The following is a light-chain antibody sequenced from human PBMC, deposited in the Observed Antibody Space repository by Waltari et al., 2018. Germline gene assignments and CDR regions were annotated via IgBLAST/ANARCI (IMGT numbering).Light chain of an antibody. CDR3: QQSYSTPGWT. V-gene: IGKV1-39*01. CDR1: QSISSY. CDR2: AAS. Sequence: DIQMTQSPSSLSASVGDRVTITCRASQSISSYLNWYQQKPGKAPKLLIYAASSLQSGVPSRCSGSRSGTDFTLTISSLQPEDFGTYYCQQSYSTPGWTFGQGTKVEIK. J-gene: IGKJ1*01.